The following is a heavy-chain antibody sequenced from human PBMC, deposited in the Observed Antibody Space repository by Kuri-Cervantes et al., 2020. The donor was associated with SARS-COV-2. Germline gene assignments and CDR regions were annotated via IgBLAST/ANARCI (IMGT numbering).Heavy chain of an antibody. D-gene: IGHD2-2*02. CDR1: GFTVSSNY. CDR3: AKDIDTASVVVPAAINFDY. CDR2: IYSGGST. Sequence: GGSLRLSCAASGFTVSSNYMSWVRQAPGKGLEWVSVIYSGGSTYYADSVKGRFTISRDNSKNTLYLQMNSLRAEDTAVDYCAKDIDTASVVVPAAINFDYWGQGTLVTVSS. V-gene: IGHV3-53*01. J-gene: IGHJ4*02.